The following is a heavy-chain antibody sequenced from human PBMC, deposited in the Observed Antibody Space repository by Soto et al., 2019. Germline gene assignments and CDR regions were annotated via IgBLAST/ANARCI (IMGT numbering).Heavy chain of an antibody. J-gene: IGHJ4*02. CDR2: IKSDGSYT. Sequence: EVQLVESGGGLVQPGGSLRLSCAVSGFTFNTYWMQWVRQAPGKGLVWVSRIKSDGSYTNYADSVKGRFTISRDNAKNTLFLQMNSLGAEDTAVYYCATGGSGYFTYWGQGTLVTVSS. V-gene: IGHV3-74*01. D-gene: IGHD3-22*01. CDR3: ATGGSGYFTY. CDR1: GFTFNTYW.